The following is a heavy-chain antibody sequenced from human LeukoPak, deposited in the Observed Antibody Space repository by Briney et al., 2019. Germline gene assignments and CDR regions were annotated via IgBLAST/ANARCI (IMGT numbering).Heavy chain of an antibody. V-gene: IGHV4-4*08. CDR2: IYTSGST. D-gene: IGHD3-10*01. Sequence: SETLSLTCTVYGASISDYYWNWIRQPPGKGLEWIGYIYTSGSTNYNPSLKSRVTMSVDTSKNQFSLKLSSVTAADTAVYYCARAVGSGSFQTYYYYMDVWGKGTTVTISS. J-gene: IGHJ6*03. CDR1: GASISDYY. CDR3: ARAVGSGSFQTYYYYMDV.